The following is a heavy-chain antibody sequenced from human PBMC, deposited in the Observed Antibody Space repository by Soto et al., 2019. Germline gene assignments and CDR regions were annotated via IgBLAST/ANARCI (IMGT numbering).Heavy chain of an antibody. CDR2: ISGSGGST. D-gene: IGHD3-22*01. Sequence: GGSLRLSCAASGLTFSSYAMSWVRQAPGKGLEWVSAISGSGGSTYYADSVKGRFTISRDNSKNTLYLQMNSLRAEDTAVYYCAKDSDYDSSGSPDYWGQGTLVTVSS. J-gene: IGHJ4*02. CDR3: AKDSDYDSSGSPDY. V-gene: IGHV3-23*01. CDR1: GLTFSSYA.